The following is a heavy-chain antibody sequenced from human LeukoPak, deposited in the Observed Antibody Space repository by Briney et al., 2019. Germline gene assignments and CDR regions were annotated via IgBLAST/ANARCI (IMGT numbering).Heavy chain of an antibody. Sequence: EASVKVSCKASGGTFSSYAISWVRQAPGQGLEWMGGIIPIFGTANYAQKFQGRVTITADESTSTAYMELSSLRAEDAAVYYCAKDRPNYYESNGHYYRLNGDYWGQGTLVTVSS. CDR3: AKDRPNYYESNGHYYRLNGDY. CDR1: GGTFSSYA. V-gene: IGHV1-69*01. CDR2: IIPIFGTA. D-gene: IGHD3-22*01. J-gene: IGHJ4*02.